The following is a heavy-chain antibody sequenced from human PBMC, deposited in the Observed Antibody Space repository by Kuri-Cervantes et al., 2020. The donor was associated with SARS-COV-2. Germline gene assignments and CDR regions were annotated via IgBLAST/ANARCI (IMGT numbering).Heavy chain of an antibody. Sequence: GESLKISCAASGFTFSSYAMSWVRQAPGKGLEWVSAISGSGGSTYYADSVKGRFTISRDNSENTLYLQMNSLRVEDTAVYYCAKATNNYCSSTSGYQGGYFDLWGRGTLVTVSS. V-gene: IGHV3-23*01. CDR2: ISGSGGST. J-gene: IGHJ2*01. CDR3: AKATNNYCSSTSGYQGGYFDL. D-gene: IGHD2-2*01. CDR1: GFTFSSYA.